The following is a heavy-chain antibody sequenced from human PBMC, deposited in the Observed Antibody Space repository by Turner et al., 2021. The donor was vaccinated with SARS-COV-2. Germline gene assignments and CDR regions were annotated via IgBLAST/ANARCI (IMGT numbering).Heavy chain of an antibody. Sequence: QLQLQEPGPGLVKPSETLSLTCTVSGGSISSSRYYWGWIRQPPGKGLEWIGSMYYSGSTYFNPSLKSRVTISVDTSKNQFSLKLSSVTAADTAVYYCAREDYDFWSGYYRGWFDPWGQGTLVTVSS. CDR1: GGSISSSRYY. V-gene: IGHV4-39*02. J-gene: IGHJ5*02. CDR3: AREDYDFWSGYYRGWFDP. CDR2: MYYSGST. D-gene: IGHD3-3*01.